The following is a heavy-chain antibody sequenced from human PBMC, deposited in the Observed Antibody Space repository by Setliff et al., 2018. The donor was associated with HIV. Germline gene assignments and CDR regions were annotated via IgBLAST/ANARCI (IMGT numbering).Heavy chain of an antibody. D-gene: IGHD2-15*01. V-gene: IGHV3-30*01. CDR3: ARVYCSGGSCYSYYYYYYMDV. Sequence: PGGSLRLSCAASGFTFSSYAMHWVRQAPGKGLEWVAVISYDGSNKYYADSVKGRFTISRDNSENTLFLQMNSLRAEDTAVYYCARVYCSGGSCYSYYYYYYMDVWGKGTTVTVSS. CDR1: GFTFSSYA. CDR2: ISYDGSNK. J-gene: IGHJ6*03.